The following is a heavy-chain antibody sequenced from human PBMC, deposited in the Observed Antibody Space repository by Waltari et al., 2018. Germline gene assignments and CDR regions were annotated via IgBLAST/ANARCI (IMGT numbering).Heavy chain of an antibody. CDR3: AREGRFRNYDFWSGYYYYYYMDV. J-gene: IGHJ6*03. CDR1: GGSISSYY. CDR2: IYTSGST. D-gene: IGHD3-3*01. Sequence: QVQLQESGPGLVKPSETLSLTCTVSGGSISSYYWSWIRQPAGKGLEWIGRIYTSGSTNYNPSLKSRVTMSVDTSKNQFSLKLSSVTAADTAVYYCAREGRFRNYDFWSGYYYYYYMDVWGKGTTVTISS. V-gene: IGHV4-4*07.